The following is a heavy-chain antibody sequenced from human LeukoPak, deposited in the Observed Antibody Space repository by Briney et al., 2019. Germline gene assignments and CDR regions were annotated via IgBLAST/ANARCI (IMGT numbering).Heavy chain of an antibody. CDR1: GFSVSSNS. J-gene: IGHJ6*02. CDR2: LYSGGTT. CDR3: ARDKNYYYYGMDV. Sequence: GGSLRLSCAASGFSVSSNSVSWVRQAPGKGLEWDSILYSGGTTHYVDSVKGRFTISRDNSKNTVYLQMNSLRADDTAVYYCARDKNYYYYGMDVWGQGTTVTVSS. V-gene: IGHV3-53*01.